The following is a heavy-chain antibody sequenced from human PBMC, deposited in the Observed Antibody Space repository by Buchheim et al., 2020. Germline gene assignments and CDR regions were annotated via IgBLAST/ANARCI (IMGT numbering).Heavy chain of an antibody. CDR2: ISYDGSNK. Sequence: QVQLVESGGGVVQPGRSLRLSCAASGFTFSSYAMHWVRQAPGKGLEWVAVISYDGSNKYYADSVKGRFTISRDNSKNTLYLQMKSLRAEDTAAYYCASPPGDDGDPYDYDYGMDVWGQGTT. D-gene: IGHD4-17*01. J-gene: IGHJ6*02. V-gene: IGHV3-30-3*01. CDR1: GFTFSSYA. CDR3: ASPPGDDGDPYDYDYGMDV.